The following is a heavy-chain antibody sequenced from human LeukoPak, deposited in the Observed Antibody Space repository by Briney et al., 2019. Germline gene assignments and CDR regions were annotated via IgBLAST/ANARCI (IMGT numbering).Heavy chain of an antibody. CDR3: ARDGSYDSSGYYYDVPYYFDY. CDR2: IYYSGST. Sequence: SETLSLTCTVSGGSISSSSYYWGWIRQPPGKGLEWIGSIYYSGSTYYNPSLKSRVTISVDTSKNQFSLKLSSVTAADTAVYYCARDGSYDSSGYYYDVPYYFDYWDQGTLVTVSS. J-gene: IGHJ4*02. D-gene: IGHD3-22*01. V-gene: IGHV4-39*07. CDR1: GGSISSSSYY.